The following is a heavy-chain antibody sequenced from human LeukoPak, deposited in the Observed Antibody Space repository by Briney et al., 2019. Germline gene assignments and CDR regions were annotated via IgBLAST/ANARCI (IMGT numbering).Heavy chain of an antibody. V-gene: IGHV4-39*07. CDR3: ARAGDYYDSSGYYL. CDR2: INHSGST. CDR1: GVSISSGNFY. D-gene: IGHD3-22*01. Sequence: SETLSLTCTVSGVSISSGNFYWSWIRQPPGKGLEWIGEINHSGSTNYNPSLKSRVTISVDTSKNQFSLKLSSVTAADTAVYYCARAGDYYDSSGYYLWGQGTLVTVSS. J-gene: IGHJ5*02.